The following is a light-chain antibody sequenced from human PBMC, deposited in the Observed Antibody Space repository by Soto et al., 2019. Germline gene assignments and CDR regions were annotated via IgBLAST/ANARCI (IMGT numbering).Light chain of an antibody. J-gene: IGLJ1*01. Sequence: QAVVTQPPSVSGAPGQRVTISCTGSSSNIGAGYDVHWYQQLPGTAPKLLIYNDNNRPSGVPDRFSGSKSGTSASLAITGLQPEDEADYYCQSYDSSLSPYVFGTGTKVTVL. V-gene: IGLV1-40*01. CDR2: NDN. CDR3: QSYDSSLSPYV. CDR1: SSNIGAGYD.